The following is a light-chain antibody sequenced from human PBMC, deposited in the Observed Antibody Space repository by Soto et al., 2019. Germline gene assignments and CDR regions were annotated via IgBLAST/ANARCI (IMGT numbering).Light chain of an antibody. V-gene: IGLV1-51*02. CDR1: SSTIGKNY. CDR2: ENN. Sequence: QSVLTQPPSVSAAPGQTVTISCSGSSSTIGKNYVSWYQQLPGTPPKLLIHENNKRPSGIPDRFSGSKSGTSATLGITGLQTRDEADYYCGTWDSSLGAVLFGGGTKLTVL. CDR3: GTWDSSLGAVL. J-gene: IGLJ2*01.